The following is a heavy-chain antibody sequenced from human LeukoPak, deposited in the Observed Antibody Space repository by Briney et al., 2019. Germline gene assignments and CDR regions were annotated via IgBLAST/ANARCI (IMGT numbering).Heavy chain of an antibody. CDR1: GFTFSSYA. CDR3: AKLGSYYYDASDCPRN. CDR2: IIGSGNSA. V-gene: IGHV3-23*01. D-gene: IGHD3-22*01. Sequence: GGSLRLSCAASGFTFSSYAMSWVRQAPGKGLEWVSTIIGSGNSAYYADSVKGRFAISRDNSKNTLFLQMNSLRAEDTAVYYCAKLGSYYYDASDCPRNWGQGTLVTVSS. J-gene: IGHJ4*02.